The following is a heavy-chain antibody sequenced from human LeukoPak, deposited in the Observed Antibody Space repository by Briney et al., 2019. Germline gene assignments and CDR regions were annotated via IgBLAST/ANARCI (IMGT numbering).Heavy chain of an antibody. CDR2: IYWNDDK. J-gene: IGHJ4*02. CDR3: AHALLWFGEFSFDY. D-gene: IGHD3-10*01. V-gene: IGHV2-5*01. Sequence: SGPTLVNPTQTLTLTCTFSGFSLSTSGVGVGWIRQPPVKALEWLALIYWNDDKRYSPSLKSRLSITKDTSKNQVVLTMTNMDPVDTATYYCAHALLWFGEFSFDYWGQGTLVTVSS. CDR1: GFSLSTSGVG.